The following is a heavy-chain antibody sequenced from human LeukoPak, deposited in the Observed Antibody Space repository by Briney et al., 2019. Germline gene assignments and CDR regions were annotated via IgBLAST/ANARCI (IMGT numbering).Heavy chain of an antibody. J-gene: IGHJ4*02. CDR3: ARASDGTEDY. V-gene: IGHV3-30*04. CDR2: ISYVGSNK. Sequence: GRSLRLSCAASGFTFSSYAMHWVRQAPGKGLEWVAVISYVGSNKYYADSVKGRFTISRDNSKNTLYLQMNSLRAEDTAVYYCARASDGTEDYWGQGTLVTVSS. CDR1: GFTFSSYA. D-gene: IGHD5-18*01.